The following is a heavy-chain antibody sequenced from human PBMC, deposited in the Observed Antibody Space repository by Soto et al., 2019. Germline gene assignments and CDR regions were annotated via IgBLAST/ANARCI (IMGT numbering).Heavy chain of an antibody. CDR1: GGTFSSYT. J-gene: IGHJ6*03. V-gene: IGHV1-69*02. Sequence: QVQLVQSGAEVKKPGSSVKVSCKASGGTFSSYTISWVRQAPGQGLEWMGRIIPILGIANYAQKFQGRVTITADKSTSTAYMELSSLRSEDTAVYYWAKEWVRTGNYYMDVWGKGTTVTVSS. D-gene: IGHD3-3*01. CDR3: AKEWVRTGNYYMDV. CDR2: IIPILGIA.